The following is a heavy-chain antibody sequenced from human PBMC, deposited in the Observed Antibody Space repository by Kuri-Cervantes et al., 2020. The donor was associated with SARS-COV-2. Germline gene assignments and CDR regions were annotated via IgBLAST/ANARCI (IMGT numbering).Heavy chain of an antibody. Sequence: GESLKISCAGSGFSFSTYSMNWVRQAPGKGLEWTSYIGVGGTPIYYADSVRGRFTISRDNAKNSAYLQTSSLRDEDTAIYYCVIGAGGNSWGQGTLVTVSS. D-gene: IGHD3-16*01. CDR1: GFSFSTYS. CDR3: VIGAGGNS. J-gene: IGHJ4*02. V-gene: IGHV3-48*02. CDR2: IGVGGTPI.